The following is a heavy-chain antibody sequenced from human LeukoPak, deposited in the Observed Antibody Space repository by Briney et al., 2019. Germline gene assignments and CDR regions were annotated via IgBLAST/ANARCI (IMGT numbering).Heavy chain of an antibody. CDR2: IYYSGST. V-gene: IGHV4-39*01. Sequence: SETLSLTCTVSGGSLSSSSYYWGWIRQPPGKGLEWIGSIYYSGSTYYNPSLKSRVTISVDTSKNQFSLKLSSVTAADTAVYYCARQVDIVVHWFDPWGQGTLVTVSS. CDR3: ARQVDIVVHWFDP. J-gene: IGHJ5*02. D-gene: IGHD2-15*01. CDR1: GGSLSSSSYY.